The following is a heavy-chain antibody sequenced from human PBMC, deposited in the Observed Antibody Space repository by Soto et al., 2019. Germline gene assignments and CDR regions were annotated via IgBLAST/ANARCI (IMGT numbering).Heavy chain of an antibody. CDR2: INHSGST. V-gene: IGHV4-34*01. CDR1: GGSFSGYY. CDR3: ARVGITDDYGDPEERPDAFDI. J-gene: IGHJ3*02. Sequence: QVQLQQWGAGLLKPSETLSLTCAVYGGSFSGYYWSWIRQPTGKGLEWIGEINHSGSTNYNPSLKSRVTISVDTSKNQFSLKLSSVTAADTSVYYCARVGITDDYGDPEERPDAFDIWGQGTMVTVSS. D-gene: IGHD4-17*01.